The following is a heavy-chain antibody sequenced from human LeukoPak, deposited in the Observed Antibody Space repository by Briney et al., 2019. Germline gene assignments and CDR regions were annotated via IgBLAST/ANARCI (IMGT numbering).Heavy chain of an antibody. CDR3: ARHRPYSSGWRHFDY. J-gene: IGHJ4*02. Sequence: GESLKISCKGSGYSFTSYWIGWVRQMPGKGLEWMGVIYPGDSDTRYSPSFQGQVTISADKSISTAYLQWSSLTASDTAMYYCARHRPYSSGWRHFDYWGQGTLVTVSS. CDR2: IYPGDSDT. D-gene: IGHD6-19*01. CDR1: GYSFTSYW. V-gene: IGHV5-51*01.